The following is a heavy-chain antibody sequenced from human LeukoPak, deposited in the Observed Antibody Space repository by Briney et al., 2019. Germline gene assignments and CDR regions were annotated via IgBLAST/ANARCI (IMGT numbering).Heavy chain of an antibody. CDR1: GFTFSSFP. J-gene: IGHJ4*02. CDR2: ISGGGVST. Sequence: GESLKISCAASGFTFSSFPMSWVRQAPGKGLEWVSVISGGGVSTYYADSVKGRFTISRDNSKNTLYLQMNSLRAEDTAVYYCAKWARYCTNGVCYYDYWGQGTLVTVSS. CDR3: AKWARYCTNGVCYYDY. D-gene: IGHD2-8*01. V-gene: IGHV3-23*01.